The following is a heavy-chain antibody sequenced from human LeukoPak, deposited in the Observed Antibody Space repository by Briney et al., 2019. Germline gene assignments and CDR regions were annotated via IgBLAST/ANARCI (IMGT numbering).Heavy chain of an antibody. Sequence: EPGGSLRLSCAASGFTFSSHWMNWVRQAPGKGLEWVAHIKQDGYEEQYLDSVRGRFTISRDNTKNSMYLQMDSLRDEDTAVYYCARAGRSFYGGSSDYWGQGTLVTVSS. CDR3: ARAGRSFYGGSSDY. J-gene: IGHJ4*02. CDR2: IKQDGYEE. CDR1: GFTFSSHW. D-gene: IGHD4-23*01. V-gene: IGHV3-7*01.